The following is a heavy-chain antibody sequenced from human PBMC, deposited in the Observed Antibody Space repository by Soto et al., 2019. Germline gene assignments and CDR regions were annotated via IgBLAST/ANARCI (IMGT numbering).Heavy chain of an antibody. J-gene: IGHJ5*02. CDR2: INHLTTT. CDR1: GGSFSSYH. V-gene: IGHV4-34*01. D-gene: IGHD5-18*01. CDR3: ARGYDTALAPTS. Sequence: PSETLSLTCAVYGGSFSSYHWSWIRQTPGKGLEWIGEINHLTTTNYNPSLKSRVIISLDTPKNQFSLKLSSVTAADTAVYYCARGYDTALAPTSWGEGILVTVTS.